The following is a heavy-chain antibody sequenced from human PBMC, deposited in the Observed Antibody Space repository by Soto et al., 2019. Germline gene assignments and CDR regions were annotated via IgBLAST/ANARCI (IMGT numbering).Heavy chain of an antibody. CDR3: VRVYASDSGVHLDF. J-gene: IGHJ4*02. V-gene: IGHV1-3*01. D-gene: IGHD3-22*01. CDR2: IGAGDGKT. CDR1: GYSFTHYV. Sequence: QVQLVQSGTEVKKPGASVKVSCKASGYSFTHYVIHWVRQAPGQRLEWMGWIGAGDGKTYYTQNFQCRFTITKDTSASKANMELSSLISEVTAVYYCVRVYASDSGVHLDFWGQGTLVTVSS.